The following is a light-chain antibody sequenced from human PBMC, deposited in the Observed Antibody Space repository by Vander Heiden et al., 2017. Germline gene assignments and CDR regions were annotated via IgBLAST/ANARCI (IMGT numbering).Light chain of an antibody. J-gene: IGLJ3*02. Sequence: SYVLTQPPSVSVAPCQTATTLRGGSNIARKSVHCCQQIPAQATLLVHYHDSPRPPAIPARFFAANTGNTATLPISRVEAGDEDGYFCQVCDNSSELAVFGGGTKLTVL. CDR3: QVCDNSSELAV. CDR2: HDS. V-gene: IGLV3-21*02. CDR1: NIARKS.